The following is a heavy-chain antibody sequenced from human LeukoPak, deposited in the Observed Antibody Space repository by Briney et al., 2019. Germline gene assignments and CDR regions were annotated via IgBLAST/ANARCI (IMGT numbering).Heavy chain of an antibody. J-gene: IGHJ3*01. CDR2: INHSGST. V-gene: IGHV4-34*01. D-gene: IGHD2-21*02. Sequence: PSETLSLTCAVYGGSFSGYYWSWIRQPPGKGLEWIGEINHSGSTSYNPSLKSRVTISVDTSKNQFSLKLSSVTAADTAVYYCARRGDLGRAFDVWGQGTMVTVSS. CDR3: ARRGDLGRAFDV. CDR1: GGSFSGYY.